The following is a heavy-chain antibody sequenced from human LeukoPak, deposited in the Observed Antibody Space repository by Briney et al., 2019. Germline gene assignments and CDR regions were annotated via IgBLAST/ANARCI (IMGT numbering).Heavy chain of an antibody. Sequence: ASVKVSCKASGYTFTGYYIHWVRQAPGQGLEWMGWIYPYSGDTNYTQNFQGRVTMTRDTSISTAYMELSSLKSDDTAVYYCARDRNSGSSLDIWGQGTMLTVSS. CDR1: GYTFTGYY. V-gene: IGHV1-2*02. CDR2: IYPYSGDT. CDR3: ARDRNSGSSLDI. J-gene: IGHJ3*02. D-gene: IGHD6-6*01.